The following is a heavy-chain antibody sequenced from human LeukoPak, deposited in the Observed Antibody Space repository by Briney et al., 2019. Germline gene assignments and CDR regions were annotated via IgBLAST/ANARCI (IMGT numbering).Heavy chain of an antibody. V-gene: IGHV3-21*04. Sequence: GGSLRLSCAASGFTFSSYSMNWVRQAPGKGLEWVSSISSSSSYIYYADSVKGRFTISRDNSKNTLYLQMNSLRAEDTAVYYCAKDGYSYGYSFDYWGQGTLVTVSS. CDR3: AKDGYSYGYSFDY. CDR1: GFTFSSYS. CDR2: ISSSSSYI. J-gene: IGHJ4*02. D-gene: IGHD5-18*01.